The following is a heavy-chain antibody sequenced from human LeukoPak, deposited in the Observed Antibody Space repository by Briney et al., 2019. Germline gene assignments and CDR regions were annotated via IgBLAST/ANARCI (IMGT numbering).Heavy chain of an antibody. V-gene: IGHV3-23*01. CDR1: GFTFSSYV. Sequence: GGSLRLSCAASGFTFSSYVMSWVRQAPGKGLEWVSAISGSGGSTYYADSVKGRFTISRDNSKNTLYLQMNSLRAEDTAVYYCAKSGSSRQYYFDYWGQGTLVTVSS. CDR3: AKSGSSRQYYFDY. D-gene: IGHD1-26*01. J-gene: IGHJ4*02. CDR2: ISGSGGST.